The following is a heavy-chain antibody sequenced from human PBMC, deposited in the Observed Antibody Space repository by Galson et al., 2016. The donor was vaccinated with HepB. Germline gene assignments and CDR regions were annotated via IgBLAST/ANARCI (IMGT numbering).Heavy chain of an antibody. CDR2: ISAYNGYT. CDR3: ARDLEQILPAALAF. CDR1: GYTFTNFG. V-gene: IGHV1-18*04. D-gene: IGHD2-2*01. Sequence: VSCKAAGYTFTNFGISWMRQAPGQGLEWMGWISAYNGYTNYAQKVQGRVTMTTDTSTSTAYLELRSLRSDDTAVYYCARDLEQILPAALAFWGQGTLVTVSS. J-gene: IGHJ4*02.